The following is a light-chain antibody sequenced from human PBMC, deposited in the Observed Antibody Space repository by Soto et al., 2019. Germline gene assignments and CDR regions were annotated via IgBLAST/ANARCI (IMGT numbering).Light chain of an antibody. J-gene: IGKJ1*01. CDR3: QQSYSNPVT. Sequence: DIQMTQSPSSLSASVGDRVAITCRASQSISSYLNWYQQKKGKAPKILIYAASSLQSGVPSRFSGSGSGTDFTLTISSLQPEDFETYYCQQSYSNPVTFGQGTKVDIK. V-gene: IGKV1-39*01. CDR1: QSISSY. CDR2: AAS.